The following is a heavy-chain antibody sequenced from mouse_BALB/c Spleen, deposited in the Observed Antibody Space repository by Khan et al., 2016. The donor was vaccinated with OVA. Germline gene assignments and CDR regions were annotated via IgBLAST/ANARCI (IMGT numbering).Heavy chain of an antibody. V-gene: IGHV1-7*01. CDR2: INPTSGYT. Sequence: VQLKESGAELAKPGASVKMSCKASGYTFTSYWMHWIKQRPGQGLEWIGYINPTSGYTDYNQKFKDKATLTADKSSSTAYMQLSSLTSDDSAVXSCARDRIDYWGQGTALTVSS. CDR1: GYTFTSYW. CDR3: ARDRIDY. J-gene: IGHJ2*01.